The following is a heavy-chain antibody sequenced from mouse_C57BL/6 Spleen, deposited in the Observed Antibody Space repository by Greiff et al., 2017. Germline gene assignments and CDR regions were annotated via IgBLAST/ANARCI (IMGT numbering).Heavy chain of an antibody. D-gene: IGHD4-1*01. V-gene: IGHV3-1*01. CDR3: AREELGHFDY. J-gene: IGHJ2*01. CDR2: ISYSGST. Sequence: EVKLMESGPGMVKPSQSLSLTCTVTGYSITSGYDWHWIRHFPGNKLEWMGYISYSGSTNYNPSLKNRISINPDTSKNHFFLKLNSVTTEDTATYYCAREELGHFDYWGKGTTLTVSS. CDR1: GYSITSGYD.